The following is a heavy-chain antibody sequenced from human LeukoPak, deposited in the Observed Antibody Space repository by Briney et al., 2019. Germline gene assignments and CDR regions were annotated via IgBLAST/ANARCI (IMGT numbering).Heavy chain of an antibody. V-gene: IGHV1-69*05. J-gene: IGHJ4*02. Sequence: SVKVSCKASGGTFSSYAISWVRQAPGQGLEWMGGIIPIFGTANYAQKFQGRVTITTDESTSTAYMELSSLRSEDTAVHYCASGGQYGDYVERYDYWGQGTLVTVSS. D-gene: IGHD4-17*01. CDR3: ASGGQYGDYVERYDY. CDR1: GGTFSSYA. CDR2: IIPIFGTA.